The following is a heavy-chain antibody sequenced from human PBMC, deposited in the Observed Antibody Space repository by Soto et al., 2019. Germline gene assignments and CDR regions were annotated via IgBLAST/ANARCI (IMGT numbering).Heavy chain of an antibody. CDR1: GFTFSSYA. V-gene: IGHV3-23*01. J-gene: IGHJ4*02. CDR2: ISGSGGST. CDR3: AKDHYVRGVTELFDY. D-gene: IGHD3-10*02. Sequence: QTGGSLRLSCAASGFTFSSYAMSWVRQAPGKGLEWVSAISGSGGSTYYADSVKGRFTISRDNSKNTLYLQMNSLRAEDTAVYYCAKDHYVRGVTELFDYWGQGTLVTVSS.